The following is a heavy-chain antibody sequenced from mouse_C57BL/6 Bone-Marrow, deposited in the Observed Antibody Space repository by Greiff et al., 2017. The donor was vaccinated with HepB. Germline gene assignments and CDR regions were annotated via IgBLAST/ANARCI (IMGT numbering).Heavy chain of an antibody. Sequence: VQLQHSGAELARPGASVKMSCKASGYTFTSYTMHWVKQRPGQGLEWIGYINPSSGYTKYNQKFKDKATLTADKSSSTAYMQLSSLTSEDSAVYYCAKTGSRAYWGQGTLVTVSA. V-gene: IGHV1-4*01. CDR3: AKTGSRAY. CDR2: INPSSGYT. CDR1: GYTFTSYT. J-gene: IGHJ3*01. D-gene: IGHD1-2*01.